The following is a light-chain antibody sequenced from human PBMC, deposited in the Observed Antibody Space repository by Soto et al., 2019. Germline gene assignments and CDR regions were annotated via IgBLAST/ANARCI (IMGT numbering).Light chain of an antibody. CDR2: NAS. CDR1: QNITKN. Sequence: DIHMTQSPSSLSASIGYRFTITCQASQNITKNLSWYQQKPGKAPNLLMYNASKLAKGVTSRFSGSGSGTDFTLTISSLQPEDSESYYCQQSYSGLVAFGQGTKVDIK. J-gene: IGKJ1*01. CDR3: QQSYSGLVA. V-gene: IGKV1-39*01.